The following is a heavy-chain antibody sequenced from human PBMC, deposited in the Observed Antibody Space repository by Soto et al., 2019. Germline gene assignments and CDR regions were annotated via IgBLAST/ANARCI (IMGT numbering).Heavy chain of an antibody. J-gene: IGHJ4*02. CDR1: GGSTTSDY. D-gene: IGHD3-10*01. CDR3: VRDLNGSGDY. V-gene: IGHV4-59*01. Sequence: QVQLQESGPGLVKASETLSLTCTVSGGSTTSDYWSWIRQPPGKGLEWLGYIFHSLGAKYNPSLGRRGTISLDTAKNQLSLSLRSVTAAETAIYFCVRDLNGSGDYWGQGTLVTVSS. CDR2: IFHSLGA.